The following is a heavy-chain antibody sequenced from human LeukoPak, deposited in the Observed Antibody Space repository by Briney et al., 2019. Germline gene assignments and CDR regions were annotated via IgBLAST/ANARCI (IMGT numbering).Heavy chain of an antibody. CDR3: ARDETPGDYGFDY. CDR1: GGTFSSYA. D-gene: IGHD4-17*01. V-gene: IGHV1-69*04. J-gene: IGHJ4*02. CDR2: IIPIFGIA. Sequence: ASVKVSFKASGGTFSSYAISWVRQAPGQGLEWMGRIIPIFGIANYAQKFQGRLTITADKSTSTAYMELSSLRSEDTAVYYCARDETPGDYGFDYWGQGTLVTVSS.